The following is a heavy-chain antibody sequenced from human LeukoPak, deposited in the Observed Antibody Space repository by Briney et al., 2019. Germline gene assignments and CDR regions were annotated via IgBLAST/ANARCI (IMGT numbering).Heavy chain of an antibody. CDR2: IKQDGSEK. V-gene: IGHV3-7*01. CDR3: ARDHRGTYYYYYMDV. CDR1: EFTFSSYW. Sequence: PGGSLRLSCEGSEFTFSSYWMSWVRQAPGKGLEWVANIKQDGSEKYYVDSVKGRFTISRDNAKNSLYLQMNSLRAEDTAVYYCARDHRGTYYYYYMDVWGKGTTATVSS. D-gene: IGHD1-1*01. J-gene: IGHJ6*03.